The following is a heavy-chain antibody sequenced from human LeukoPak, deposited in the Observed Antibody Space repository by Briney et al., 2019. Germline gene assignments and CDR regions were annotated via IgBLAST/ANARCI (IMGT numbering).Heavy chain of an antibody. Sequence: ASVKVSCKASGYTVTSYDISWVRQAPGQGLEWMGWISAYNGNTNYAQKLQGRVTITTDTSTSTAYMELRSLRSDDTAVYYCARMTIFFPPNSYYYYYYMDVWGKGTTVTISS. CDR2: ISAYNGNT. J-gene: IGHJ6*03. CDR1: GYTVTSYD. CDR3: ARMTIFFPPNSYYYYYYMDV. V-gene: IGHV1-18*01. D-gene: IGHD3-9*01.